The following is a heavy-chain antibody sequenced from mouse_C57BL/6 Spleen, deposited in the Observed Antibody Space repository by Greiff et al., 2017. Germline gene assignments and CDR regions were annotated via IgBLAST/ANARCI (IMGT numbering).Heavy chain of an antibody. D-gene: IGHD1-1*01. V-gene: IGHV5-17*01. CDR2: ISSGSSTI. Sequence: DVMLVESGGGLVKPGGSLKLSCAASGFTFSDYGMHWVRQAPEKGLEWVAYISSGSSTIYYADTVKGRFTISRDNAKNTLFLQMTSLRSEDTAMYYCARRFITTVVDWYFDVWGTGTTVTVSS. CDR1: GFTFSDYG. J-gene: IGHJ1*03. CDR3: ARRFITTVVDWYFDV.